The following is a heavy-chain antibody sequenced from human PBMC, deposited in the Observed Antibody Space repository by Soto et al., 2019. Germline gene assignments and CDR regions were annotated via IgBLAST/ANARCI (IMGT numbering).Heavy chain of an antibody. CDR2: VHYSGST. CDR1: GGSISSYY. CDR3: ARQHYYDSSGYYTWN. D-gene: IGHD3-22*01. Sequence: PSETLALTCTVSGGSISSYYWSWIRQPPGKGLEWIATVHYSGSTYYTPSLKNRVTISADTSNNQFSLRLNSVTAADTAVYYCARQHYYDSSGYYTWNWGQGTLVTVSS. J-gene: IGHJ4*02. V-gene: IGHV4-59*04.